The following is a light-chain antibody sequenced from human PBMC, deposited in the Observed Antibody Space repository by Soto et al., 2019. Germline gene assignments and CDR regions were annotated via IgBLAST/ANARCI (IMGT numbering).Light chain of an antibody. V-gene: IGKV3-15*01. Sequence: EIVMTQSPVTLSVSPGERATLSCRASQSVSSNLAWYQQKPGQAPRLLIYGASTRAIGIPARFSGSGSGTEFTLTISSLQSEDFAVYYCQHYNKWPTYTFGQGTKLDIK. J-gene: IGKJ2*01. CDR2: GAS. CDR1: QSVSSN. CDR3: QHYNKWPTYT.